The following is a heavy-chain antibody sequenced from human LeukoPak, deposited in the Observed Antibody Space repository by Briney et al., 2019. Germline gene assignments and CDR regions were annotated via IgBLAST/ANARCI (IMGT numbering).Heavy chain of an antibody. CDR1: GFTFKNYD. CDR3: VRDIITLGLSGGYDL. V-gene: IGHV3-13*01. CDR2: IGTGGDT. Sequence: GGSLRLSCAASGFTFKNYDMHWVRQATGKGLEWVSGIGTGGDTYYPGSVKGRFTISRENARNSMCLQMNSLRAGDTAVYYCVRDIITLGLSGGYDLWGRGTLVTVSS. D-gene: IGHD3-10*01. J-gene: IGHJ2*01.